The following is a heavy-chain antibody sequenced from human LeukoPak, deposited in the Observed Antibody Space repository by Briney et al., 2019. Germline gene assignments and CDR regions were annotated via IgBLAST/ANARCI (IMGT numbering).Heavy chain of an antibody. Sequence: KPSETLSLTCTVSGGSISGYYWSWIRQPPGKGLEWIGYIYYSGSTNYNPSLKSRVTISVDTSKNQFSLNLSSVTAADTAVYYCARGGDSKHLVNWGQGTLVTVSS. CDR1: GGSISGYY. D-gene: IGHD3-3*02. CDR3: ARGGDSKHLVN. CDR2: IYYSGST. V-gene: IGHV4-59*01. J-gene: IGHJ4*02.